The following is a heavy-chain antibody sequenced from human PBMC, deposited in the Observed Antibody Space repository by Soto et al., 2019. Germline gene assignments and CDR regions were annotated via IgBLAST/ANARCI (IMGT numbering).Heavy chain of an antibody. CDR3: AREEGYCSGGSCYPFDY. J-gene: IGHJ4*02. CDR1: GYTFTGYY. CDR2: INPNSGGT. Sequence: QVQLVQSGAEVKKPGASVKVSCKASGYTFTGYYMHWVRQAPGQGLEWMGWINPNSGGTNYAQKFQGRVTMTRETSISTAYMELSRLRADDTAVDYCAREEGYCSGGSCYPFDYWGQGTLVTVSS. D-gene: IGHD2-15*01. V-gene: IGHV1-2*02.